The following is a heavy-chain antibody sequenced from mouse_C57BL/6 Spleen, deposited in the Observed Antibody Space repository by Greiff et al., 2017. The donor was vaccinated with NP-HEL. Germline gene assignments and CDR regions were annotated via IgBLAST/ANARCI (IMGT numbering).Heavy chain of an antibody. V-gene: IGHV1-50*01. Sequence: QVQLQQPGAELVKPGASVKLSCKASGYTFTSYWMQWVKQRPGQGLEWIGEIDPSDSYTNYNQKFKGKATLTVDTSSSTAYMQLSSLTSEDSAVYYCARYDGYYGKYYFDYWGQGTTLTVSS. CDR1: GYTFTSYW. D-gene: IGHD2-3*01. CDR2: IDPSDSYT. CDR3: ARYDGYYGKYYFDY. J-gene: IGHJ2*01.